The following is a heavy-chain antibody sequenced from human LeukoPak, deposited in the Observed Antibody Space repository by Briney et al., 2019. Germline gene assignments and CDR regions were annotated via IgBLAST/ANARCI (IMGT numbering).Heavy chain of an antibody. J-gene: IGHJ3*02. CDR1: GFTFSSYW. V-gene: IGHV3-7*01. CDR3: ARVDILTGSGAFDI. Sequence: GGSLRLSCAASGFTFSSYWMSWVRQAPGKGLEWVANIKQDGSEKYYVDSVKGRFTISRDNAKNSLYLQMNSLRAEDTAVYYCARVDILTGSGAFDIWGQGTMVTVSS. D-gene: IGHD3-9*01. CDR2: IKQDGSEK.